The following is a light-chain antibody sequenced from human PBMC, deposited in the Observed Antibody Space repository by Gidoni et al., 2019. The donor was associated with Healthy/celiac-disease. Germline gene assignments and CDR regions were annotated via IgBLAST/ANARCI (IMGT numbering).Light chain of an antibody. CDR2: LGS. CDR3: MQALQTPRFT. Sequence: DIVMTQSPLSLPVTPGEPASISCRSSQSLRHSNGYNYLDWYLQKPGQSPQLLIYLGSNRASGVPDRFSGSGSGTDCTLKISRVEAEDVGVYYCMQALQTPRFTFGPGTKVDIK. V-gene: IGKV2-28*01. CDR1: QSLRHSNGYNY. J-gene: IGKJ3*01.